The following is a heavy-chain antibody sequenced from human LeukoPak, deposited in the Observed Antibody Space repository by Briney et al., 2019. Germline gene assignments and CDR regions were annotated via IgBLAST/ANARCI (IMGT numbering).Heavy chain of an antibody. J-gene: IGHJ5*02. CDR3: ASAAGWEFGH. CDR2: IKEDGSDK. V-gene: IGHV3-7*01. D-gene: IGHD1-26*01. Sequence: GGSLRLSCVASVSSGLTRWMNWVRQAPGKGLEWVAIIKEDGSDKYYVDSVKGQFTISRDNAKNSVYLQMNSLRVEDTAVYYCASAAGWEFGHWGQGTLVTVSS. CDR1: VSSGLTRW.